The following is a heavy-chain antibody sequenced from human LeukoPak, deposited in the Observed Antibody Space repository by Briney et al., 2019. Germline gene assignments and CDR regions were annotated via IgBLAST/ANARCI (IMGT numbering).Heavy chain of an antibody. V-gene: IGHV3-23*01. Sequence: GGSLRLSCAASGFTFSSYAMSWVRQAPGEGLEWVSAISGSGGSTYYADSVKGRFTISRDNSKNTLYLQMNSLRAEDTAVYYCAKDRCSGGSCYDAFDIWGQGTMVTVSS. CDR3: AKDRCSGGSCYDAFDI. CDR2: ISGSGGST. CDR1: GFTFSSYA. D-gene: IGHD2-15*01. J-gene: IGHJ3*02.